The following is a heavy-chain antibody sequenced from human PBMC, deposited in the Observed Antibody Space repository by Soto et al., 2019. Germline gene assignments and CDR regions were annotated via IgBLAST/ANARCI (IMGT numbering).Heavy chain of an antibody. Sequence: EVQLVESGGGLVKPGGSLRLSCAASGFTFSSYSMNWVRQAPGKGLEWVSSISSSSSYIYYADSVKGRFTISRDNAKNSLYLQMNSLRAEDTAVYYCARDVFLAANWNDVPAVDYSGQGTLVTVSS. V-gene: IGHV3-21*01. CDR2: ISSSSSYI. CDR3: ARDVFLAANWNDVPAVDY. D-gene: IGHD1-20*01. J-gene: IGHJ4*02. CDR1: GFTFSSYS.